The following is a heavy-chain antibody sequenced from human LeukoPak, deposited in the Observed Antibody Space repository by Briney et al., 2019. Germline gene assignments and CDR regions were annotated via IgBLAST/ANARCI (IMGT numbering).Heavy chain of an antibody. J-gene: IGHJ6*04. V-gene: IGHV3-48*03. CDR3: AELGITMIGVV. Sequence: GGSLRLSCAASGFTFSSYEMNWVRQAPGKGLEWVSYISSSGSTIYYADSVKGRFTISRDNAKNSLYLQMNSLRAEDTAVYYCAELGITMIGVVWGKGTTVTISS. D-gene: IGHD3-10*02. CDR2: ISSSGSTI. CDR1: GFTFSSYE.